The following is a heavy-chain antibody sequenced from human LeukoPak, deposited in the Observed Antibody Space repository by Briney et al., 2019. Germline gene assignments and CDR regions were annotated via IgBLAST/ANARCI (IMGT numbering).Heavy chain of an antibody. CDR1: GFTFSSYE. J-gene: IGHJ5*02. D-gene: IGHD3-10*01. V-gene: IGHV3-48*03. Sequence: QTGGSLRLSCAASGFTFSSYEMHWVRQAPGKGLEWVSYISSSGSTIYYADSVKGRFTISRDNSNKTLYLQMKSLRAEDTAVYYCARRLLWFGELPTQNWFDPWGQGTLVTVSS. CDR3: ARRLLWFGELPTQNWFDP. CDR2: ISSSGSTI.